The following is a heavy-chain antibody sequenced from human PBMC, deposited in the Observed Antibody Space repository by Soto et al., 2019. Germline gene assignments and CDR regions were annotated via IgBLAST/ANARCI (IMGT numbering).Heavy chain of an antibody. J-gene: IGHJ6*02. D-gene: IGHD5-18*01. V-gene: IGHV1-69*13. CDR1: GGTLSSYA. CDR2: IIPIFGTT. CDR3: ARDPRYSYGNPPHRGMDV. Sequence: SVKVSCKASGGTLSSYAISWVRQAPGQGLEWMGGIIPIFGTTNYAQKHQGRVTITADESTYTVYMELSSLRSEDTALYYCARDPRYSYGNPPHRGMDVWGQGTTVTVSS.